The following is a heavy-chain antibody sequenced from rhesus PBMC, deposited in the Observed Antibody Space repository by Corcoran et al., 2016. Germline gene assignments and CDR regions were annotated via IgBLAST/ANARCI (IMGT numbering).Heavy chain of an antibody. D-gene: IGHD4-35*01. V-gene: IGHV3S42*01. CDR2: INSGGGST. Sequence: EVQLVESGGGLAKPGGSLRLSCAASGFTFSSYWMNWVRQTPWKGLEWISAINSGGGSTYYADSVKGRFTISRDNSKNTLSLQMNSLRAEDTAVYYCAKEPTVTTSGYWGQGVLVTVSS. J-gene: IGHJ4*01. CDR1: GFTFSSYW. CDR3: AKEPTVTTSGY.